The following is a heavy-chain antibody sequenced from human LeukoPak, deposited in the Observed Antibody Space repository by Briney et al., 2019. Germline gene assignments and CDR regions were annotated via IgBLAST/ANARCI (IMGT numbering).Heavy chain of an antibody. CDR2: ISGSGGST. CDR3: GRDPNGDYIGTFDM. D-gene: IGHD4-17*01. CDR1: GFTFSSYS. Sequence: GGSLRLSCAASGFTFSSYSMSWVRQAPGKGLEWVLSISGSGGSTQYADSVQGRFAISRDNSKNMLYLQMNSLRVEDTAVYFCGRDPNGDYIGTFDMWGRGTMVSVSS. V-gene: IGHV3-23*01. J-gene: IGHJ3*02.